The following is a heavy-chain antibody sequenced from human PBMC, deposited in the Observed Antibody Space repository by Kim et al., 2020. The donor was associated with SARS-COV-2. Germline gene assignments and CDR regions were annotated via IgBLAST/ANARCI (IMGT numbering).Heavy chain of an antibody. D-gene: IGHD2-15*01. J-gene: IGHJ1*01. CDR2: IWYDGSNK. V-gene: IGHV3-33*01. CDR1: GFTFSSYG. CDR3: ARDLRSGGSCEYFQH. Sequence: GGSLRLSCAASGFTFSSYGMHWVRQAPGKGLEWVAVIWYDGSNKYYADSVKGRFTISRDNSKNTLYLQMNSLRAEDTAVYYCARDLRSGGSCEYFQHWGQGTLVTVSS.